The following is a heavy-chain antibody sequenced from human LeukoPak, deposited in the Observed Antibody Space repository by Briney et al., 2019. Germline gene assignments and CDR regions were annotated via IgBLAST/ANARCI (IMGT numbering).Heavy chain of an antibody. CDR3: ARETRSITMVRTDYYYYMDV. CDR2: IKQDGSEK. J-gene: IGHJ6*03. Sequence: GRSLRLSCAASGFTLSRYWMSWVRQAPGKGLEWVANIKQDGSEKYYVDSVKGRFTISRDNAKNSLYLQMNSLRAEDTAVYYCARETRSITMVRTDYYYYMDVWGKGTTVTVSS. CDR1: GFTLSRYW. D-gene: IGHD3-10*01. V-gene: IGHV3-7*01.